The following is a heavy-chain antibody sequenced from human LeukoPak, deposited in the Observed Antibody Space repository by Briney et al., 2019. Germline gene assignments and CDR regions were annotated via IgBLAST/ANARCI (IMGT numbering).Heavy chain of an antibody. J-gene: IGHJ4*02. D-gene: IGHD5-12*01. CDR2: IYYSGST. CDR1: GGSISSYY. V-gene: IGHV4-59*08. CDR3: ARQKWLXXXFDX. Sequence: SETLSLTCTVSGGSISSYYWSWIRQPPGKGLEWIGYIYYSGSTNYNPSLKSRVTISVDTSKNQFSLKLSSVTAADTAVYYCARQKWLXXXFDXWGQGTXVTVXS.